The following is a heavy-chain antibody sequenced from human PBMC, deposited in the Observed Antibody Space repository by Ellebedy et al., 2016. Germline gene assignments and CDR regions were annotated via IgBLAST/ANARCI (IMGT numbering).Heavy chain of an antibody. J-gene: IGHJ4*02. V-gene: IGHV4-38-2*02. CDR1: GYSISSGYY. CDR3: ARDMGATLDY. D-gene: IGHD1-26*01. CDR2: IYHSGST. Sequence: SETLSLTXTVSGYSISSGYYWGWIRQPPGKGLEWIGSIYHSGSTYYNPSLKSRVTISVDTSKNQFSLKLSSVTAADTAVYYCARDMGATLDYWGQGTLVTVSS.